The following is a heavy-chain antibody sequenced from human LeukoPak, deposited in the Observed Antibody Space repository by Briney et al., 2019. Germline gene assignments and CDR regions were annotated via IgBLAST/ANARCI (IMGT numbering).Heavy chain of an antibody. V-gene: IGHV3-13*01. CDR3: ARGYCSGGSCYSGVYYYYGMDV. J-gene: IGHJ6*02. Sequence: GGSLRLSCAASGFTFSSYDMHWVRQAPGKGLEWASAICTAGDTYYPGSVKGRFTISRENAKNSLYLQMNSLRAGDTAVYYCARGYCSGGSCYSGVYYYYGMDVWGQGTTVTVSS. CDR2: ICTAGDT. CDR1: GFTFSSYD. D-gene: IGHD2-15*01.